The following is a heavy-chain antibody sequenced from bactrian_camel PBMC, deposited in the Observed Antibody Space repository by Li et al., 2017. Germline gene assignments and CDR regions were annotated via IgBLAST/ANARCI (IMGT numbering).Heavy chain of an antibody. D-gene: IGHD1*01. J-gene: IGHJ4*01. V-gene: IGHV3S1*01. CDR3: TTDRWRGPVAR. CDR2: ITTGGGTT. CDR1: GRYTIQNYC. Sequence: VQLVESGGDPVQVGGSLRLSCAASGRYTIQNYCMAWFRQVQGKEREGVAAITTGGGTTYYADSVKGRFTVSRDKSKNTLYLQMNSLKTEDTAVYYCTTDRWRGPVARRGQGTQVTVS.